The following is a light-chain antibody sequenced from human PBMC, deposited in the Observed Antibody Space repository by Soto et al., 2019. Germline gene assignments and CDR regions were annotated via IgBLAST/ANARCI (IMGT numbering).Light chain of an antibody. CDR2: RNN. V-gene: IGLV1-47*01. CDR3: AAWDDSLSGVV. J-gene: IGLJ2*01. CDR1: SSNLGSNY. Sequence: QSVLTQPPSASGTPGPRVTISCSGSSSNLGSNYVYWYQQLPGTAPKLLIYRNNQRPSGVPDRFSGSKSGTSASLAISGLLSEDEADYYCAAWDDSLSGVVFGGGTKLTVL.